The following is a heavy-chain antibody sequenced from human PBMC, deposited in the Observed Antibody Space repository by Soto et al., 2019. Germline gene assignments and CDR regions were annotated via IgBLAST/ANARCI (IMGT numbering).Heavy chain of an antibody. J-gene: IGHJ6*02. Sequence: PSETLSLTCTVSGGSISSCYWSWIRQPPGKGLEWIGYIYYSGSTNYNPSPKSRVTISVDTSKNQFSLKLSSVTAADTAVYYCAGGRLDSSSWYRRNYYYYYGMDVWGQGTTVTVSS. CDR3: AGGRLDSSSWYRRNYYYYYGMDV. CDR1: GGSISSCY. V-gene: IGHV4-59*01. CDR2: IYYSGST. D-gene: IGHD6-13*01.